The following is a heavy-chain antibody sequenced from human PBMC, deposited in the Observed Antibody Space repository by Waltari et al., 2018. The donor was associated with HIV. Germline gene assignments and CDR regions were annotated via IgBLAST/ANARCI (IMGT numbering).Heavy chain of an antibody. CDR3: ASLYNYVWGSPPPFDY. Sequence: EVQLVESGGGLVQPGGSLRLSCAASGFTFSSYWMHWVRQAPGKGLVCGSRMNSDGSSTNDADYVKGRFTISRDNAKNTVDLQINSLRAEDTALYYCASLYNYVWGSPPPFDYWGQGTLVTVSS. D-gene: IGHD3-16*01. J-gene: IGHJ4*02. CDR2: MNSDGSST. CDR1: GFTFSSYW. V-gene: IGHV3-74*01.